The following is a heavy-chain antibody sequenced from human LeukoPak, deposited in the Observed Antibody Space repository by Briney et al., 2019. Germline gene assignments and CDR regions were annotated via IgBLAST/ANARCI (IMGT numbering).Heavy chain of an antibody. V-gene: IGHV3-7*01. J-gene: IGHJ6*02. CDR3: VKHCGGDRYGMDV. Sequence: GGSLRLSCTASGFTFSSYWMSWVRQAPGKGLEWVANIKQDGSEKDYVDSVKGRFTISRDNAKNSVYLQMNSLRVEDTAVYYCVKHCGGDRYGMDVWGQGTTVTVSS. CDR1: GFTFSSYW. D-gene: IGHD2-21*02. CDR2: IKQDGSEK.